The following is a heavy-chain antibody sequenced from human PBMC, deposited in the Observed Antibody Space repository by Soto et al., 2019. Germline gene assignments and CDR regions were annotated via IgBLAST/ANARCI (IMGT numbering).Heavy chain of an antibody. V-gene: IGHV3-13*01. D-gene: IGHD6-6*01. CDR2: IGTAGDT. CDR1: GFTFSSYD. J-gene: IGHJ6*02. CDR3: AGSSVDYYYYGMDV. Sequence: PGGSLRLSCAASGFTFSSYDMHWVRQATGKGLEWVSAIGTAGDTYHPGSVKGRFTISRENAKNSLYLQMNSLRAEDTAVYYCAGSSVDYYYYGMDVWGQGTTVTVSS.